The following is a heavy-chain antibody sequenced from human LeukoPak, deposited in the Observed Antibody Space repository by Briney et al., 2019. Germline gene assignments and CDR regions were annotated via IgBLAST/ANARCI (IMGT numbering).Heavy chain of an antibody. V-gene: IGHV1-18*01. D-gene: IGHD3-9*01. Sequence: ASVKVSCKTSGYSENFYGITWVRQVAGQGLEWMGWISAQHGQTEYAPNSQDRVTMTTDTSTSTAYMELRSLRSDDTAVYYCARDLILTGYYRGNWFDPWGQGTLVTVSS. CDR2: ISAQHGQT. CDR3: ARDLILTGYYRGNWFDP. J-gene: IGHJ5*02. CDR1: GYSENFYG.